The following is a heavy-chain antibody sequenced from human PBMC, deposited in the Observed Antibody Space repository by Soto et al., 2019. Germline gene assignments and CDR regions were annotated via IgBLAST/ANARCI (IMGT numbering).Heavy chain of an antibody. D-gene: IGHD2-15*01. Sequence: DVQLVESGGGLVKPGGSLRLSCEASGFTFSTSAMHWVRQAPGKGLEWVASINSGSSHVKYADSVKGRFTISRDNANNSLSLHLSSLRVEDTAIYYCARGGGSLNYWVQGTLVTVSS. J-gene: IGHJ4*02. CDR3: ARGGGSLNY. V-gene: IGHV3-21*02. CDR2: INSGSSHV. CDR1: GFTFSTSA.